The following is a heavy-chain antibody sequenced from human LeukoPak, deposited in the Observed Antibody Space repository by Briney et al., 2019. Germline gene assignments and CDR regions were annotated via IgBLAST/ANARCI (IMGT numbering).Heavy chain of an antibody. D-gene: IGHD3-10*01. CDR1: GFTFSDDG. CDR3: AKDLDGSGIYDF. CDR2: ISYDVSHK. J-gene: IGHJ4*02. V-gene: IGHV3-30*18. Sequence: GGSLRLSCAASGFTFSDDGLHCVRQAPGKGLEWVAVISYDVSHKFYADSVKGRFTISRDNFKNTLYLEMNSLRPEDTAMFYCAKDLDGSGIYDFWGQGTLVTVSS.